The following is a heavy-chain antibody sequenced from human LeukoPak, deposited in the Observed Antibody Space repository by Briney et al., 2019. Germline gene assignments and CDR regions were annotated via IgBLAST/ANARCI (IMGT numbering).Heavy chain of an antibody. CDR2: INHRGST. J-gene: IGHJ4*02. Sequence: PSETLSLTCAVYGGSFSGYYWNWIRQPPGKGLEWIGEINHRGSTNYNPSLKSRVTISVDTSKNQFSLKLSSVTAADTAVYYCASSLNVAARPLDYWGQGTLVTVSS. V-gene: IGHV4-34*01. CDR3: ASSLNVAARPLDY. D-gene: IGHD6-6*01. CDR1: GGSFSGYY.